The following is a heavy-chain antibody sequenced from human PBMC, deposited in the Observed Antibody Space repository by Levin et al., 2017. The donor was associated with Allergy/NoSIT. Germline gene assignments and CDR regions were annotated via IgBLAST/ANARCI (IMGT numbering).Heavy chain of an antibody. Sequence: GGSLRLSCAASGFTFSSYGMHWVRQAPGKGLEWVAVISYDGSNKYYADSVKGRFTISRDNSKNTLYLQMNSLRAEDTAVYYCAKEGQGGEFSYYYGMDVWGQGTTVTVSS. CDR2: ISYDGSNK. CDR1: GFTFSSYG. V-gene: IGHV3-30*18. D-gene: IGHD3-10*01. J-gene: IGHJ6*02. CDR3: AKEGQGGEFSYYYGMDV.